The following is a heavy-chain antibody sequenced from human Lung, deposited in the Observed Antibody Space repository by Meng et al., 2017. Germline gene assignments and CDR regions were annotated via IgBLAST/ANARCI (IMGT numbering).Heavy chain of an antibody. V-gene: IGHV1-2*06. J-gene: IGHJ4*02. CDR1: GYNFPDYY. CDR3: ARDEDISAAGKLFGDY. D-gene: IGHD6-25*01. CDR2: INPKSGDT. Sequence: QVQLVQSGVWVKKPGASVKVSCKPSGYNFPDYYIHWVRRAPGQGLEWMGRINPKSGDTHYAQKFQARVTMTGDTSISTAYMELSGLRSDDTAMYYCARDEDISAAGKLFGDYWGQGTLVTVSS.